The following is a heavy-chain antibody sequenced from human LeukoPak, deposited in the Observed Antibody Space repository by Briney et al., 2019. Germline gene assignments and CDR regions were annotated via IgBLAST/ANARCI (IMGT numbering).Heavy chain of an antibody. V-gene: IGHV4-4*07. CDR2: LYVSGTT. Sequence: SSETLSLTCTVSGGSMSGFYWSWLRQPAGKGLEWIGRLYVSGTTTYNPSLKSRFTMSVEPSKNQFSLNLTSVTAADTAEYYCAKDRAGRNGMDVWGHGTTVTVSS. CDR3: AKDRAGRNGMDV. CDR1: GGSMSGFY. J-gene: IGHJ6*02.